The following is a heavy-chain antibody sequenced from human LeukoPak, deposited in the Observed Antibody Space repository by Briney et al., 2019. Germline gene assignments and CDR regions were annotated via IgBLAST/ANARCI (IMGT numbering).Heavy chain of an antibody. V-gene: IGHV1-3*01. CDR1: GYTFTSYA. CDR3: ARDLLGYSFGYGRYFFDY. J-gene: IGHJ4*02. Sequence: GASVTVSCKATGYTFTSYAIHWVRQAPGQSLEWMGWINGGNGNTRYSQNFQDRITITRDTSATTAYMELSSLRSEDTAVYYCARDLLGYSFGYGRYFFDYWGQGTLVTVSS. CDR2: INGGNGNT. D-gene: IGHD5-18*01.